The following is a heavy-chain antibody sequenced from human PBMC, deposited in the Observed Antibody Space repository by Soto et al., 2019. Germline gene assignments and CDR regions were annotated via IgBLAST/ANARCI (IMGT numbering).Heavy chain of an antibody. CDR3: ALAIYGSGSWAY. V-gene: IGHV2-5*02. Sequence: QITLKESGPTLVKPTQTLTLTCTFSGFSLSTSGVGVGWIRQPPGKPLEWLALIYWDDDERYSPSLKTRLTITNDTSKNHVFLTITNMDPVHTATYYYALAIYGSGSWAYCRQGTLVTLSS. J-gene: IGHJ4*02. CDR1: GFSLSTSGVG. D-gene: IGHD3-10*01. CDR2: IYWDDDE.